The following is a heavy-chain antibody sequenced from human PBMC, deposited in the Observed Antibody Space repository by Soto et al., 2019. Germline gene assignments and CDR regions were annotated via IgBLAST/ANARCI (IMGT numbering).Heavy chain of an antibody. CDR1: GYTFTSYD. CDR2: MNPNSGNT. Sequence: ASVKVSCKASGYTFTSYDINWVRQATGQGLEWMGWMNPNSGNTGYAQKFQGRVTMTRNTSISTAYMEPSSLRSEDTAVYYCARGRGYCSSTSCRHAFDIWGQGTMVTVSS. CDR3: ARGRGYCSSTSCRHAFDI. V-gene: IGHV1-8*01. J-gene: IGHJ3*02. D-gene: IGHD2-2*01.